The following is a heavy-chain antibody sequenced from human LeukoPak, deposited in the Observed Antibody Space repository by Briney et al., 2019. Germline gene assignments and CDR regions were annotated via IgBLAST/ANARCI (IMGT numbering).Heavy chain of an antibody. D-gene: IGHD5-24*01. V-gene: IGHV3-74*01. CDR3: VRDGDDFNFDY. J-gene: IGHJ4*02. CDR2: VKGDGGFT. CDR1: VFTFKSYW. Sequence: GGSLRLSFAASVFTFKSYWLHWVRHPPGRGLVWVSRVKGDGGFTNYADSVYGRFTISRDNAKNTLYLHMHSLRAEDTAVYYCVRDGDDFNFDYWGQGSLVTVSS.